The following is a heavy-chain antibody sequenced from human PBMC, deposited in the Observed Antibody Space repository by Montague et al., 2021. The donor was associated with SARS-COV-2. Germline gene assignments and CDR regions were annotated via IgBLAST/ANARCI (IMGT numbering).Heavy chain of an antibody. CDR3: ARALYCSGGSCYSNWFDP. V-gene: IGHV4-59*01. CDR2: IYYSGST. Sequence: SETLSLTCTVSGVSISSYYWSWIRQPPGKGLEWIGYIYYSGSTNYNPSLKSRVTISVDTSKNQFSLKLSSVTAADTAVYYCARALYCSGGSCYSNWFDPWGQGTMVTVSS. CDR1: GVSISSYY. D-gene: IGHD2-15*01. J-gene: IGHJ5*02.